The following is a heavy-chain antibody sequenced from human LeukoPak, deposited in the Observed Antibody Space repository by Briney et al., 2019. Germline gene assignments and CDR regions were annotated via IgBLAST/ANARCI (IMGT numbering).Heavy chain of an antibody. CDR2: INHSGST. V-gene: IGHV4-34*01. CDR1: GGSFSGYY. J-gene: IGHJ5*02. Sequence: PSETLSLTCAVYGGSFSGYYWTWILQPPGKGLEWIGEINHSGSTNYDPSLKSRVTISVDTSKSQFSLKLSSVTAADTAIYFCARRGLRFLESVKYSWFDPWGQGTLVTVSS. D-gene: IGHD3-3*01. CDR3: ARRGLRFLESVKYSWFDP.